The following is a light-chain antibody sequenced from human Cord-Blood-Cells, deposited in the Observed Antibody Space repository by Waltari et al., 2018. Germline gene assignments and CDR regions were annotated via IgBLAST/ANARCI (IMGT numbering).Light chain of an antibody. CDR1: QNVLYSSNNKHY. Sequence: DIVITQSQDSPAVSLGERATINCNSSQNVLYSSNNKHYLAWYQQKPGQPPKLLIYWASTRESGVPDRFSGSGSGTDFTLTISSLQAEDVAVYYCQQYYSTPYTLGQGTKLEIK. V-gene: IGKV4-1*01. CDR3: QQYYSTPYT. CDR2: WAS. J-gene: IGKJ2*01.